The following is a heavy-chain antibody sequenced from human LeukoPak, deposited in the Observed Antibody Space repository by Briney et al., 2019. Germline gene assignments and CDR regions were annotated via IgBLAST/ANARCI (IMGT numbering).Heavy chain of an antibody. D-gene: IGHD2-21*02. V-gene: IGHV3-48*01. CDR3: ARDRSTANGHCAGDNCYAELG. J-gene: IGHJ4*02. CDR2: ISSSSSTI. Sequence: GGSLRLSCAASGFTFSSYSMNWVRQAPGKGLEWVSYISSSSSTIYYADSVKGRFTISRDNAKNSLYLQMNSLRAEDTAVYYCARDRSTANGHCAGDNCYAELGRGQGTLVTVSS. CDR1: GFTFSSYS.